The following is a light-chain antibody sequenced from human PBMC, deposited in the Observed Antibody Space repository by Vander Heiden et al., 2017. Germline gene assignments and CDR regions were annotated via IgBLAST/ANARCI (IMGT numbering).Light chain of an antibody. J-gene: IGKJ2*01. CDR2: GGS. V-gene: IGKV3-20*01. CDR1: QSVSSIY. CDR3: QQYGTAPRA. Sequence: EIVLTQSPGTLSLSPGERATLSCRTSQSVSSIYLAWYQQKHGQAPRLLIYGGSSRATGIPDRFSGSESGTDFTLTINRLEPEDFAVYFCQQYGTAPRAFGQGTKLEIK.